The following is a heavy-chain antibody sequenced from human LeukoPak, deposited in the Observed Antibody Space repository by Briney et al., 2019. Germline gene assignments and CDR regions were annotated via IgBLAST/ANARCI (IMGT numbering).Heavy chain of an antibody. CDR1: GFTFDDYA. Sequence: GGSLRLSCAASGFTFDDYAMHWVRQAPGKGLEWVSSISWNSGSIGYADSVKGRFTISRDNAKNSLYLQMNSLRAEDTALYYCAKNYYGSGSYYNGGPLDYWGQGTLATVSS. J-gene: IGHJ4*02. CDR3: AKNYYGSGSYYNGGPLDY. CDR2: ISWNSGSI. D-gene: IGHD3-10*01. V-gene: IGHV3-9*01.